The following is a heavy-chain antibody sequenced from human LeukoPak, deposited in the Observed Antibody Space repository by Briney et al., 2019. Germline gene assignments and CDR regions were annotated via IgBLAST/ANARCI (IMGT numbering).Heavy chain of an antibody. V-gene: IGHV3-73*01. Sequence: GGSLRLSCAASGFTFSGSAMHWVRQASGKGLEWVGRIRSKANSYATAYAASVKGRFTISRDDSKNTAYLQMNSLKTEDTAVYYCARSGHTDQSRSYYYYYMDVWGKGTTVTVSS. J-gene: IGHJ6*03. D-gene: IGHD1-14*01. CDR3: ARSGHTDQSRSYYYYYMDV. CDR2: IRSKANSYAT. CDR1: GFTFSGSA.